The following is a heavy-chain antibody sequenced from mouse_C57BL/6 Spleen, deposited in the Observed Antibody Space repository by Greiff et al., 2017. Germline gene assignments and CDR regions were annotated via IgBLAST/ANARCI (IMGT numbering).Heavy chain of an antibody. CDR3: ARSPLLRSLDY. D-gene: IGHD1-1*01. CDR1: GYTFTSYW. Sequence: QVKLQQPGTELVKPGASVKLSCKASGYTFTSYWMHWVKQRPGQGLEWIGNINPSNGGTNYNEKFKSKATLTVDKSSSSAYMQLSSLTSEDSAVYYCARSPLLRSLDYWGQGTTLTVSS. CDR2: INPSNGGT. J-gene: IGHJ2*01. V-gene: IGHV1-53*01.